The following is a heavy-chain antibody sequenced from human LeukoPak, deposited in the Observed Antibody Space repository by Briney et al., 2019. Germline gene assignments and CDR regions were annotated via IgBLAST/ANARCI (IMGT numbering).Heavy chain of an antibody. CDR3: ARDRDYDILTGHAMFWFDP. V-gene: IGHV7-4-1*02. J-gene: IGHJ5*02. Sequence: ASVKVSCKASGYTFTSYAMNWVRQAPGQGLEWMGWINTNTGNPTYAQGFTGRFVFSLDTSVSTAYLQISSLKAEDTAVYYCARDRDYDILTGHAMFWFDPWGQGTLVTVSS. CDR1: GYTFTSYA. CDR2: INTNTGNP. D-gene: IGHD3-9*01.